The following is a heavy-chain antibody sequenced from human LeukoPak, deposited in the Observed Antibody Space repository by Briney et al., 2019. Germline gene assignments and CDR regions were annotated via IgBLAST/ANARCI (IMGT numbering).Heavy chain of an antibody. CDR3: TRGHPGVVRGTNWFDP. D-gene: IGHD3-10*01. V-gene: IGHV4-4*02. CDR1: GGSISSNW. Sequence: PSETLSLTCAVSGGSISSNWWSWVRQPPGKGLEWIGEIDHSGSTYYNPSLKSRVTISVDTSKNQFSLKLSSVTAADTAVYYCTRGHPGVVRGTNWFDPWGQGTLVTVSS. J-gene: IGHJ5*02. CDR2: IDHSGST.